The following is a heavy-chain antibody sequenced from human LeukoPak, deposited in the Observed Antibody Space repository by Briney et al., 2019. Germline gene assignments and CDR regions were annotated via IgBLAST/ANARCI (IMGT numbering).Heavy chain of an antibody. CDR1: GGTFSSYA. CDR2: IIPILGIA. J-gene: IGHJ4*02. CDR3: ARDQVGASRCSDY. Sequence: SVKVSCKASGGTFSSYAISWVRQAPGQGLEWMGRIIPILGIANYAQKFQGRVTITADKSTSTAYMELSSLRSEDTAVYYRARDQVGASRCSDYWGQGTLVTVSS. V-gene: IGHV1-69*04. D-gene: IGHD1-26*01.